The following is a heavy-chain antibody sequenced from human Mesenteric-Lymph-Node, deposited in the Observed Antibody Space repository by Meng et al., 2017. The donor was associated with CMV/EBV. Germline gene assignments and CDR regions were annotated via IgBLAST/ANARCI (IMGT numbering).Heavy chain of an antibody. CDR1: GFTFSNSD. V-gene: IGHV3-48*03. Sequence: GESLKISCAAFGFTFSNSDMNWVRQAPGKGLEWVSLISTGGDITYYADSVKGRFTISRDNAKNSLYLQMNSLRAEDTAVYYCARRPQLGRFDYWGQGTLVTVSS. J-gene: IGHJ4*02. CDR2: ISTGGDIT. CDR3: ARRPQLGRFDY. D-gene: IGHD6-6*01.